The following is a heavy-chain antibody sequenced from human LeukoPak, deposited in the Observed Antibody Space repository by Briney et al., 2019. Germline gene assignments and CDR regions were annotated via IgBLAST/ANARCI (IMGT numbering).Heavy chain of an antibody. D-gene: IGHD1-26*01. CDR3: AISDSGSYSVGYFDY. Sequence: WASVKVSCKASGGTSSSYAISWVRQAPGQGLEWMGGIIPIFGTANYAQKFQGRVTITADESTSTAYMELSSLRSEDTAVYYCAISDSGSYSVGYFDYWGQGTLVTVSS. V-gene: IGHV1-69*13. CDR1: GGTSSSYA. CDR2: IIPIFGTA. J-gene: IGHJ4*02.